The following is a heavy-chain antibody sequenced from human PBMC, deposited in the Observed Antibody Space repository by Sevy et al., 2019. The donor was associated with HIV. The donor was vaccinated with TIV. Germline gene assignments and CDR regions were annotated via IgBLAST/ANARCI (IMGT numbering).Heavy chain of an antibody. CDR1: GGSFSGYY. D-gene: IGHD6-19*01. Sequence: SETLSLTCAVYGGSFSGYYWSWIRQPPGKGLEWIGEINHSGSTNYNPSLKSRVTISVDTSKNQFSLKLSSVTAAATAVYYCAMGYSSGWYGYFQHWGQGTLVTVSS. J-gene: IGHJ1*01. CDR2: INHSGST. CDR3: AMGYSSGWYGYFQH. V-gene: IGHV4-34*01.